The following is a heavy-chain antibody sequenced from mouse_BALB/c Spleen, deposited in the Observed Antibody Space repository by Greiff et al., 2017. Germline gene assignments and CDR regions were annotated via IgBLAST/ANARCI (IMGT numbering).Heavy chain of an antibody. J-gene: IGHJ3*01. V-gene: IGHV14-3*02. CDR3: ARARATSTWFAY. CDR1: GFNIKDTY. CDR2: IDPANGNT. D-gene: IGHD3-1*01. Sequence: EVQLQQSGAELVKPGASVKLSCTASGFNIKDTYMHWVKQRPEQGLEWIGRIDPANGNTKYDPKFQGKATITADTSSNTAYLQLSSLTSEDTAVYYCARARATSTWFAYWGQGTLDTVSA.